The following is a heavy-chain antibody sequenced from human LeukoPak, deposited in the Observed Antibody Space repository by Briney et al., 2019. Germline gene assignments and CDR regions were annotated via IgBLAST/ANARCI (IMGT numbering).Heavy chain of an antibody. CDR2: IYYSGST. V-gene: IGHV4-59*08. Sequence: PSETLSLTCTVSGGSISSYYWSWIRQPPGKGLEWIGCIYYSGSTNYNPSLKSRVTISVDTSKNQFSLKLSSVTAADTAVYYCARLLWSGYYSRWFDPWGQGTLVTVSS. D-gene: IGHD3-3*01. CDR1: GGSISSYY. CDR3: ARLLWSGYYSRWFDP. J-gene: IGHJ5*02.